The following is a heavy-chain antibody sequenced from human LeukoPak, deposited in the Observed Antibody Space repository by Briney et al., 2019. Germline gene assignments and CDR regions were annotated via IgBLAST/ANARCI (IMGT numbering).Heavy chain of an antibody. CDR3: ARADTQNTWIQLWALPTGFDY. J-gene: IGHJ4*02. Sequence: ASVKVSFTASGYTFTSYYMHWVRQAPGQGLEWMGIINPSGGSTSYAQKFQGRVTMTRDTSTSTVYMELSNLRSEDTAVYYCARADTQNTWIQLWALPTGFDYWGQGTLVTVSS. D-gene: IGHD5-18*01. CDR1: GYTFTSYY. V-gene: IGHV1-46*01. CDR2: INPSGGST.